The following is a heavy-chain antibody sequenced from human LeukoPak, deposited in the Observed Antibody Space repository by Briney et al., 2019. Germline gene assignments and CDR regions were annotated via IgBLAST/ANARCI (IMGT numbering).Heavy chain of an antibody. CDR2: ISGSGGST. D-gene: IGHD3-10*01. J-gene: IGHJ4*02. V-gene: IGHV3-23*01. CDR3: AIGLLWFGEPYATYFDY. Sequence: GGSLRLSCAASGFTFSSYAMSWVRQAPGKGLEWVSAISGSGGSTYYADSVKGRFTISRDNSKNTLYLQMNSLRAEDTAVYYCAIGLLWFGEPYATYFDYWGQGTLVTVSS. CDR1: GFTFSSYA.